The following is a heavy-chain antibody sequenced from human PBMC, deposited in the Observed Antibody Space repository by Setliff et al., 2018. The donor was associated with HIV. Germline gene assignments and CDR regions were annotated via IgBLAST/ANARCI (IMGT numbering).Heavy chain of an antibody. Sequence: PSETLSLTCRVSGGSFNTRRTKWGWIRQSPGKGLEWIGRIYTSGSTNYNPSLKSRVTISVDTSKNQFSLKLSSVTAADTAVYYCARAPITMIVVVNYGMDVWGQGTTVTVSS. CDR1: GGSFNTRRTK. CDR2: IYTSGST. V-gene: IGHV4-61*02. J-gene: IGHJ6*02. CDR3: ARAPITMIVVVNYGMDV. D-gene: IGHD3-22*01.